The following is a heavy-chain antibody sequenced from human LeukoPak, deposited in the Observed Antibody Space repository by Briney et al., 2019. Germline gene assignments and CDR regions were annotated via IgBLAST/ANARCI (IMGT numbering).Heavy chain of an antibody. CDR2: ISHDGGAK. Sequence: GGSLRLSCGVSGFSIGNHGMHWIRQAPDKGLEWVAMISHDGGAKYYGDSVKGRLTISRDNSDNTLYLQTNSLRVEDTAVYYCAKSGYGGNFDYWGQGTLVTVSS. CDR3: AKSGYGGNFDY. J-gene: IGHJ4*02. V-gene: IGHV3-30*18. CDR1: GFSIGNHG. D-gene: IGHD4-23*01.